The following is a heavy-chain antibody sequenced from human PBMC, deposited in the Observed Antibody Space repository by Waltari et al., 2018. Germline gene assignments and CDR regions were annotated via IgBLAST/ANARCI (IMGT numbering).Heavy chain of an antibody. J-gene: IGHJ6*03. V-gene: IGHV3-15*01. CDR2: KKSNTDVGKI. Sequence: EVQLMESGGGLVKPGGSLRLSWAASGFTFINSWLSWVRQAPGKGLVWVGRKKSNTDVGKIDYAAPVKDRFTISRDDSKNTLNLEMNSLNTDDTAVYYCPSVREMTSAFMDVWGKGTTVTVSS. CDR1: GFTFINSW. D-gene: IGHD1-26*01. CDR3: PSVREMTSAFMDV.